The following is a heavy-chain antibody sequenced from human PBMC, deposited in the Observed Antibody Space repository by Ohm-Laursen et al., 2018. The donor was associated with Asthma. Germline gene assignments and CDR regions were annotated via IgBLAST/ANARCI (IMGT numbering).Heavy chain of an antibody. D-gene: IGHD5-18*01. J-gene: IGHJ4*02. V-gene: IGHV1-18*04. Sequence: ASVKVSCKASGYTFTSYGISWVRQAPGQGLEWMGWISAYNGNTNYAQKLQGRVTMTTDTSTSTAYMELRSLRSDDTAVYYCARPLSGYSSLDYFDYWGQGTLVTASS. CDR3: ARPLSGYSSLDYFDY. CDR1: GYTFTSYG. CDR2: ISAYNGNT.